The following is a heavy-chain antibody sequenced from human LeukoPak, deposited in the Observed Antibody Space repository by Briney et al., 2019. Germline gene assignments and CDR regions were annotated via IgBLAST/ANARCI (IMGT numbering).Heavy chain of an antibody. CDR3: ARDGGDGSSFSFDY. D-gene: IGHD2/OR15-2a*01. V-gene: IGHV1-3*01. Sequence: ASVKVSCKASGYTFTSYAIHWVRQAPGQRLEWMGWINAGNGNTEHSQKFQGRVTITRDTSASTAYMELSSLRSEDTAVYYCARDGGDGSSFSFDYWGQGTLVTVSS. CDR2: INAGNGNT. CDR1: GYTFTSYA. J-gene: IGHJ4*02.